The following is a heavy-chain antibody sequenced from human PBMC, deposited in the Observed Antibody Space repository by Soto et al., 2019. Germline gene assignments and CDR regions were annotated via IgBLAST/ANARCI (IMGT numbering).Heavy chain of an antibody. CDR1: GFTFSSYA. V-gene: IGHV3-30-3*01. J-gene: IGHJ6*02. Sequence: GGSLRLSCAASGFTFSSYAMHWVRQAPGKGLEWVAVISYDGSNKYYADSVKGRFTISRDNSKNTLYLQMNSLRAEDTAVYYCAREGYYDSSYYYYGMDVWGQGTTVTVSS. CDR3: AREGYYDSSYYYYGMDV. D-gene: IGHD3-22*01. CDR2: ISYDGSNK.